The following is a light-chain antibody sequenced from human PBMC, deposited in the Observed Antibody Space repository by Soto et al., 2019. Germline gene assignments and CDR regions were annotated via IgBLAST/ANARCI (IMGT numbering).Light chain of an antibody. J-gene: IGKJ1*01. CDR2: KVS. CDR3: MQGTPWPPT. Sequence: DGVMTQSPLSLPVTLGQPASISCRSNQSPVYSDGDTYLNWFQQRPGHSPRRLIYKVSNRDSGVPDRFSGTGSGTDFTLKISRVEAEDVGVYYCMQGTPWPPTFGQGTKVDIK. V-gene: IGKV2-30*01. CDR1: QSPVYSDGDTY.